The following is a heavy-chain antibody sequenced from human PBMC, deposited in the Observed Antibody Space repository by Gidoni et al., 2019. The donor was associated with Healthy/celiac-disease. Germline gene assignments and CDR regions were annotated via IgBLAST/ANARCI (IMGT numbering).Heavy chain of an antibody. CDR2: IKQDGSEK. D-gene: IGHD2-15*01. CDR3: ARSVVVVAATRGYYYYGMDV. V-gene: IGHV3-7*01. J-gene: IGHJ6*02. CDR1: GCTFSSYW. Sequence: EVQLVESGGGLVQPGGSMRLSWSGSGCTFSSYWMSWVRQAPGKGLEWVATIKQDGSEKYYVDAVKGRFTISRDNAKNSLYLQMNSLRAEDTAVYYCARSVVVVAATRGYYYYGMDVWGQGTTVTVSS.